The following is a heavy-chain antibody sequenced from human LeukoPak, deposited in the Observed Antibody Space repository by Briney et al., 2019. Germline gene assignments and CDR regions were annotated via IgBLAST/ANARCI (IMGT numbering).Heavy chain of an antibody. J-gene: IGHJ4*02. CDR2: IYHSGST. V-gene: IGHV4-4*02. CDR1: GGSISSSNW. CDR3: ARWAVGYCSGGSCSYHFDY. Sequence: SETLSLTCAVSGGSISSSNWWSWVRQPPGKGLEWIGEIYHSGSTNYNPSLKSRVTISVDKSKNQFSLKLSSVTAADTAVYYCARWAVGYCSGGSCSYHFDYWGQGTLVTVSS. D-gene: IGHD2-15*01.